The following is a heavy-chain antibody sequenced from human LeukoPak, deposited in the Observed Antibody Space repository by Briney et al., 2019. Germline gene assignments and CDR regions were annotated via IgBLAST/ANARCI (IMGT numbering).Heavy chain of an antibody. D-gene: IGHD3-10*01. J-gene: IGHJ4*02. Sequence: PGGSLRLSCAASGFTFSSYGMHWVRQAPGKGLEWVAFIRYDGSNKYYADSVKGRFTISRDNSKNTLYLQMNSLRAEDTAVYYCARERYYYGSGSYYYFDYWGQGTLVAVSS. CDR2: IRYDGSNK. V-gene: IGHV3-30*02. CDR1: GFTFSSYG. CDR3: ARERYYYGSGSYYYFDY.